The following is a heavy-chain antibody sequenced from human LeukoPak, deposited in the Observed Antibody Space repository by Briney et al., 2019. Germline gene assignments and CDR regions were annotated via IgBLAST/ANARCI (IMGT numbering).Heavy chain of an antibody. V-gene: IGHV1-2*02. Sequence: ASVKVSCKASGYTFTGYYMHWVRQAPGQGLEWMGWINPNSGGTNYAQKFQGRVTMTRDTSISTAYMELSRLRSDDTAVYYCARDRPGRFLEWDGNWFDPWGQGTLVTVSS. D-gene: IGHD3-3*01. CDR1: GYTFTGYY. CDR3: ARDRPGRFLEWDGNWFDP. CDR2: INPNSGGT. J-gene: IGHJ5*02.